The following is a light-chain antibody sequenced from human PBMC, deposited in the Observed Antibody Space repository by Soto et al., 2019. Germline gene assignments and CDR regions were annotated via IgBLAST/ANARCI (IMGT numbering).Light chain of an antibody. CDR3: QQYNTSPRT. V-gene: IGKV3-20*01. J-gene: IGKJ5*01. CDR2: ATS. CDR1: QSISSIY. Sequence: EVVLTQSPGTLSLSPGYRATLSCRASQSISSIYLAWYQQKPGQAPRLVIYATSSRATGIPDRFSGSGYGTDFNLTISRLEPEDLAVYYCQQYNTSPRTFGQGTRLEIK.